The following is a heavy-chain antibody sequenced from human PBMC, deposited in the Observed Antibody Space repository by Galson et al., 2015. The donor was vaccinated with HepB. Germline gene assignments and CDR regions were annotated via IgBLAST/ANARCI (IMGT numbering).Heavy chain of an antibody. D-gene: IGHD3-10*01. J-gene: IGHJ6*03. CDR1: GGTFSSYA. V-gene: IGHV1-69*13. Sequence: SVKVSCKASGGTFSSYAISWVRQAPGQGLEWMGGIIPTFGTANYAQKFQGRVTITADESTSTAYMELSSLRSEDTAVYYCARGSRVRGVIPEREYYYYYMDVWGKGTTVTVS. CDR3: ARGSRVRGVIPEREYYYYYMDV. CDR2: IIPTFGTA.